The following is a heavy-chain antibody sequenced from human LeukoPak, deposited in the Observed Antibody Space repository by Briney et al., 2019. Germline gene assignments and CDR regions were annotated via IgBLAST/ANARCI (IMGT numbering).Heavy chain of an antibody. CDR2: ISAYNGNT. CDR1: GYTFTGYY. CDR3: ARDSGSYLHFDY. J-gene: IGHJ4*02. Sequence: ASVKVSCKASGYTFTGYYMHWVRQAPGQGLEWMGWISAYNGNTNYAQKLQGRVTMTTDTSTSTAYMELRSLRSDDTAVYYCARDSGSYLHFDYWGQGTLVTVSS. V-gene: IGHV1-18*04. D-gene: IGHD1-26*01.